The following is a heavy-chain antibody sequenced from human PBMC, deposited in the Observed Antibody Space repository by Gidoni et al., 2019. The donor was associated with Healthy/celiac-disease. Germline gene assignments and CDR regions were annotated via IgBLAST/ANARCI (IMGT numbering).Heavy chain of an antibody. CDR1: GFTFGDYA. CDR2: IRSKAYGGTT. V-gene: IGHV3-49*03. D-gene: IGHD3-3*01. Sequence: EVQLVESGGGLVQPGRSLRLSCTASGFTFGDYAMSWFRQAPGKGLEWVGFIRSKAYGGTTEYAASVKGRFTISRDDSKSIAYLQMNSLKTEDTAVYYCTRNLGRLIFGGFDYWGQGTLVTVSS. CDR3: TRNLGRLIFGGFDY. J-gene: IGHJ4*02.